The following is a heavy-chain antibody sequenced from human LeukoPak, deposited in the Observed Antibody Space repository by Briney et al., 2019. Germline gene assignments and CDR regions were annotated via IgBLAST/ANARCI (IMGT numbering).Heavy chain of an antibody. Sequence: GGSLRLSCGASGFTLNCYAMSWVREAPGKGLEWVSAISASGTSTYYEYSVKGRFTISRDNAKNSLYLQMNSLRAEDPAVSYCARQSIAAADHWGQGTLVTVSS. CDR1: GFTLNCYA. J-gene: IGHJ4*02. CDR2: ISASGTST. D-gene: IGHD6-13*01. CDR3: ARQSIAAADH. V-gene: IGHV3-23*01.